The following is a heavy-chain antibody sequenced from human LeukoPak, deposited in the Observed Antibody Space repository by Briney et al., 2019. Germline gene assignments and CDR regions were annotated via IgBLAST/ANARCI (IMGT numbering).Heavy chain of an antibody. J-gene: IGHJ4*02. CDR2: ISSSNTI. Sequence: GGSLRLSCAVSGFTFSSYEMNWVRQAPGKGLEWVSYISSSNTIYYADSVKGRFTISRDNAKNSLYLQMNSLRAEDTAVYYCIVLAVTATLGFDYWGQGTLVTVSS. CDR1: GFTFSSYE. CDR3: IVLAVTATLGFDY. V-gene: IGHV3-48*03. D-gene: IGHD6-19*01.